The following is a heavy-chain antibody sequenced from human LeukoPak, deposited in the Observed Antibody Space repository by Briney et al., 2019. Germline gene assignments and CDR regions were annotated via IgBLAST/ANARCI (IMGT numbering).Heavy chain of an antibody. CDR1: VYTFTSYG. Sequence: ASVKVSFKASVYTFTSYGISWVRQAPGQGLEWMGWISAYNGNTNYAQKLQGRVIMTTDTSTSTAYLELRSLRSDDTAVYYCARDSVTTVTPDAFDLWGQGTMVTVSS. D-gene: IGHD4-17*01. CDR3: ARDSVTTVTPDAFDL. CDR2: ISAYNGNT. J-gene: IGHJ3*01. V-gene: IGHV1-18*01.